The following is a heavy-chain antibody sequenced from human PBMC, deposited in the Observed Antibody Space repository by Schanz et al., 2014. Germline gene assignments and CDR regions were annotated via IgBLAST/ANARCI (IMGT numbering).Heavy chain of an antibody. D-gene: IGHD1-26*01. V-gene: IGHV3-48*02. CDR2: ISSRSRTI. CDR1: EFTLSSFS. Sequence: EVRLVESGGNLVQPGESLRLSCAASEFTLSSFSLNWVRQAPGKGLEWVAYISSRSRTIYYADSVQGRFTISRDNAKNSLYLQMSSLRDEDTAVYYCAKDPSYGSDWVKYLDHWGQGTLVTVSS. CDR3: AKDPSYGSDWVKYLDH. J-gene: IGHJ4*02.